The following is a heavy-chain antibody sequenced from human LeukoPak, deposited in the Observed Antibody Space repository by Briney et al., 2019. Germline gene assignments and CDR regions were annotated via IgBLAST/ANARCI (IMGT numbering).Heavy chain of an antibody. CDR2: ISGVGGST. V-gene: IGHV3-23*01. D-gene: IGHD3-10*01. J-gene: IGHJ5*02. Sequence: PGGSLRLSCAASAITFSSYPMSWVRQAPGKGLEWVSAISGVGGSTFYADSVKGRFTIPRDNSKNTVYLQMNSLRADDTAVYYCAKGGSYYTSSWFDPWGQGTLVTVSS. CDR1: AITFSSYP. CDR3: AKGGSYYTSSWFDP.